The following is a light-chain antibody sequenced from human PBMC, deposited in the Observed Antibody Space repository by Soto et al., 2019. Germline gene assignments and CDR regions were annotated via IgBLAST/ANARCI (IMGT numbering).Light chain of an antibody. Sequence: QSALTQPASVSRSPGQSITISCTGTSSDVGGYNYVSWYQQHPGKAPKLMIYEVSNRPSGVSNRFSGSKSGNTASLTISGLLAEDEADYYCSSYTSSSTFVVFGGGTKLTVL. CDR2: EVS. CDR3: SSYTSSSTFVV. V-gene: IGLV2-14*01. J-gene: IGLJ2*01. CDR1: SSDVGGYNY.